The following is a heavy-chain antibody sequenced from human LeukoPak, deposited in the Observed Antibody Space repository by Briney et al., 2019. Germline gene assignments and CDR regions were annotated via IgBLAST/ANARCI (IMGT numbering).Heavy chain of an antibody. CDR2: INHSGST. CDR1: GGSFSGYY. Sequence: SETLSLTCAVYGGSFSGYYWSWIRQPPGKGLEWIGEINHSGSTNYNPSLKSRVTISVDTSKNQFSLKLSSVTAADTAVYYCARLEPSADSHPNAKFDYWGQGTLVTVSS. J-gene: IGHJ4*02. CDR3: ARLEPSADSHPNAKFDY. V-gene: IGHV4-34*01. D-gene: IGHD3-22*01.